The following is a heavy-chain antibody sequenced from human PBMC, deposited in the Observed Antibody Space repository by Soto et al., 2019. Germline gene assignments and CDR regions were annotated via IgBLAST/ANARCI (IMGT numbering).Heavy chain of an antibody. V-gene: IGHV4-4*02. D-gene: IGHD2-21*01. CDR2: IYPGRST. CDR3: ARDPHCVSSGCHFDY. J-gene: IGHJ4*02. CDR1: SGSITTPNW. Sequence: SETLSLTCAVSSGSITTPNWWSWVRQPPGKGLEWIGEIYPGRSTNYNPSLESRVTISIDKSKKQVSLRLTSVTAADTAVYYCARDPHCVSSGCHFDYWGQGTLVTVSS.